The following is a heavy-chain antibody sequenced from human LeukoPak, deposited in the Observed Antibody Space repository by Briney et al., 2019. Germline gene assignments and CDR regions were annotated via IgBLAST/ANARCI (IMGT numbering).Heavy chain of an antibody. D-gene: IGHD2-15*01. Sequence: GRSLRLSCAISGFTLDDYAMHWVRQAPGKGLEWVSGISWNSGSIGYADSVKGRFTISRDNAKNSLYLQMSSLRAEDTALYYCASRSSVAASGPGWGEGTLVTVSS. CDR3: ASRSSVAASGPG. V-gene: IGHV3-9*01. J-gene: IGHJ1*01. CDR2: ISWNSGSI. CDR1: GFTLDDYA.